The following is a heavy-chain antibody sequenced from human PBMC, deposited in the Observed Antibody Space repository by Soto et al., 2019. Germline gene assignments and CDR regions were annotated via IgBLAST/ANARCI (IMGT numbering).Heavy chain of an antibody. CDR1: GYSITAGGYY. D-gene: IGHD6-19*01. CDR3: ARMYSSGSGWFHP. J-gene: IGHJ5*02. V-gene: IGHV4-31*03. CDR2: FSSSGSI. Sequence: SEILSLPCFVSGYSITAGGYYWSCLRHHPGKGREWIGSFSSSGSIISNLSLRRRVFISGDTSRSLFSMSLTSVTAADTARYYCARMYSSGSGWFHPWGQGTLVTVSS.